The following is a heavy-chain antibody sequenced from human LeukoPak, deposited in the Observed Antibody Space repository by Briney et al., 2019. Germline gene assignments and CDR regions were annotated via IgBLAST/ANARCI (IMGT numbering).Heavy chain of an antibody. J-gene: IGHJ4*02. Sequence: GGSLTLSCAASGFTFSTYNMNWVRQAPGKGLEWVSYISTSSITIYYADSVKGRFTLSRDNAKNSLYLQMNSLRAEDTAVYYCARDLLDYWGQGTLVTVSS. CDR3: ARDLLDY. CDR2: ISTSSITI. V-gene: IGHV3-48*01. CDR1: GFTFSTYN.